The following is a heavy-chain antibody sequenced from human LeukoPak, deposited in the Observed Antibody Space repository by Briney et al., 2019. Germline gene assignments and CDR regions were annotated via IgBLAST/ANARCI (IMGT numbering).Heavy chain of an antibody. V-gene: IGHV1-8*03. CDR1: GYTFTSYD. CDR2: MNPNSGNT. D-gene: IGHD5-18*01. Sequence: EASVKVSCKASGYTFTSYDINWVRQATGQGLEWMGWMNPNSGNTGYAQKFQGRVTITRNTSISTVYMELSSLRSEDTAVYYCAGGKAYPGYSPTPHWFDPWGQGTLVTVSS. CDR3: AGGKAYPGYSPTPHWFDP. J-gene: IGHJ5*02.